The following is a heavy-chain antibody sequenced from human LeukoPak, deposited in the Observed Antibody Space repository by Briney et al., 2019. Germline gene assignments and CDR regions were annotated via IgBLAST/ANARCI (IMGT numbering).Heavy chain of an antibody. CDR1: GYTFTNYA. Sequence: ASVKVSCKASGYTFTNYAISWVRQAPGQGLEWVGWISAYNGNTNYAQKLQGRVTMATDTSTSTAYMDLRSLRSDDTAVYYCARVRNSGFRYVDSWGQGTLVTVSS. CDR3: ARVRNSGFRYVDS. J-gene: IGHJ4*02. V-gene: IGHV1-18*01. CDR2: ISAYNGNT. D-gene: IGHD5-12*01.